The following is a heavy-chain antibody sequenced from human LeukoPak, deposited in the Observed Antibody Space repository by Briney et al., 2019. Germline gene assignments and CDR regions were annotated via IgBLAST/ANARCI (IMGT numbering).Heavy chain of an antibody. CDR3: ARVAVAGANFDY. CDR1: GGTFSIYA. V-gene: IGHV1-69*04. J-gene: IGHJ4*02. CDR2: IIPILGIA. D-gene: IGHD6-19*01. Sequence: GASVKVSCKASGGTFSIYAISWVRQAPGQGLEWMGRIIPILGIANYAQKFQGRVTITADKSTSTAYMELSSLRSEDTAVYYCARVAVAGANFDYWGQGTLVTVSS.